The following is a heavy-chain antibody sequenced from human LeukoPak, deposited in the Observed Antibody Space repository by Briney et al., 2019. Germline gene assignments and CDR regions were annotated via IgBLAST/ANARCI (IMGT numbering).Heavy chain of an antibody. CDR1: GFTVSSNY. Sequence: GGSLRLSCAASGFTVSSNYMSWVRQAPGKGLEWASVIYSGGSTYYADSVKGRFTISRDNSKNTLYLQMNSLRAEDTAVYYCARDGSESSSWYYWGQGTLVTVSS. CDR2: IYSGGST. J-gene: IGHJ4*02. V-gene: IGHV3-53*01. D-gene: IGHD6-13*01. CDR3: ARDGSESSSWYY.